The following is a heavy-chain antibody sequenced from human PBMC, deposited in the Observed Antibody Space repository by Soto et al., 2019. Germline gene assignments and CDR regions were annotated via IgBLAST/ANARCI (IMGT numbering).Heavy chain of an antibody. CDR3: ARVVYGGNAGLRPLDY. CDR2: IYYDGSNK. CDR1: GFRFSSFA. D-gene: IGHD4-17*01. J-gene: IGHJ4*02. V-gene: IGHV3-33*01. Sequence: QVQLVESGGGVVQQGGSLRLSCEAFGFRFSSFAMHWVRQAPGKGLEWMALIYYDGSNKYYADSVKGRFTISRDNPNNTLFLQMNSLRAEDTAVYYCARVVYGGNAGLRPLDYWGRGTLVTVSS.